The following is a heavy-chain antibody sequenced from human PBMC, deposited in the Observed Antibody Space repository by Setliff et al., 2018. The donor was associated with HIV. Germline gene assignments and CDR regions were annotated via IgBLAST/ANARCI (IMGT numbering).Heavy chain of an antibody. Sequence: SETLSLTCTVYGDSVSSASYYWSWIRQPPGQGLEWIGYIYYSGTTKYNPSLKSRVTISVDTSKNQFSLKLSSVTAADPAVYYCARGWVRGPIISPGTYFSYGLDVWGQGTPVTVSS. CDR1: GDSVSSASYY. CDR2: IYYSGTT. D-gene: IGHD3-10*01. CDR3: ARGWVRGPIISPGTYFSYGLDV. V-gene: IGHV4-61*01. J-gene: IGHJ6*02.